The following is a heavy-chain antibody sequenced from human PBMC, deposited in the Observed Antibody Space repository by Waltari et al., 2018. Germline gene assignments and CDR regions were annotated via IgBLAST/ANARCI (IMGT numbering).Heavy chain of an antibody. V-gene: IGHV3-23*01. CDR3: AKADFGDPYWYFNL. CDR2: IPGSGRGT. Sequence: DVQLLESGGGWVHPGGSLRLSCAASGFTFSISPMAWVRQAPGKGLAWVSTIPGSGRGTAYADSVKGRFTIARDNSRNTLDLQMNTLRAEDTAIYFCAKADFGDPYWYFNLWGRGTLVTVSS. J-gene: IGHJ2*01. D-gene: IGHD4-17*01. CDR1: GFTFSISP.